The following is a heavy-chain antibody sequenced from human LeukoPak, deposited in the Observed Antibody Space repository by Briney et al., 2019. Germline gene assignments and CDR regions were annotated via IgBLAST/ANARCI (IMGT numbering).Heavy chain of an antibody. CDR2: ISGSGGST. CDR3: AKDEGSSSWCETHPAFDY. J-gene: IGHJ4*02. D-gene: IGHD6-13*01. CDR1: GFTFRTYA. Sequence: GGSLRLSCAASGFTFRTYAMSWVRQTPGKGLEWVSTISGSGGSTYFADSVKGRFTISRDNSKDTLYLQMNSLRAEDTAVYYCAKDEGSSSWCETHPAFDYWGQGTLVTVSS. V-gene: IGHV3-23*01.